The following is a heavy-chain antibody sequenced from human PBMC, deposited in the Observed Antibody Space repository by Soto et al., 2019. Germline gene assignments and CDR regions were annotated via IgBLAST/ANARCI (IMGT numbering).Heavy chain of an antibody. Sequence: EVQLVESGGGLVKPGGSLRLSCAASGFTFSNAWMSWVRQTPGKGLEWVGRIKSKTDGGTTDYAAPVKGRFTISRDDSKNTLYLQMNSLKTEDTAVYYCTTVFSESVVPDYWGQGTLVTVSS. CDR2: IKSKTDGGTT. CDR1: GFTFSNAW. J-gene: IGHJ4*02. D-gene: IGHD2-2*01. CDR3: TTVFSESVVPDY. V-gene: IGHV3-15*01.